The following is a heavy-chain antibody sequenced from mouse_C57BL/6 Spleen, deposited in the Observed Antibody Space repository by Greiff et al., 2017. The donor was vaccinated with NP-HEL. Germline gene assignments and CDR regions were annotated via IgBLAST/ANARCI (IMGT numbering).Heavy chain of an antibody. CDR1: GYTFTSYG. CDR3: ARPDYYGSSDGYFDV. D-gene: IGHD1-1*01. Sequence: VQLQESGAELARPGASVKLSCKASGYTFTSYGISWVKQRPGQGLEWIGEIYPRSGNTYYNEKFKGKATLTADTSSSTAYMELRSLTSEDSAVYCGARPDYYGSSDGYFDVWGTGTTVTVSS. V-gene: IGHV1-81*01. CDR2: IYPRSGNT. J-gene: IGHJ1*03.